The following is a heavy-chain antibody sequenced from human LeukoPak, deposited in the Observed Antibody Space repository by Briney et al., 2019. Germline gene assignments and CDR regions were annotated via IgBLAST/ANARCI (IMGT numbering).Heavy chain of an antibody. D-gene: IGHD3-22*01. CDR3: ARDYDSSGFFAFDI. Sequence: ASVKVSCKASVGTFSSYAISWVRQAPGQGLEWMGGIIPIFGTANYAQKFQGRVTITTDESTSTAYMELSSLRSEDTAVYYCARDYDSSGFFAFDIWGQGTMVTVSS. J-gene: IGHJ3*02. CDR1: VGTFSSYA. V-gene: IGHV1-69*05. CDR2: IIPIFGTA.